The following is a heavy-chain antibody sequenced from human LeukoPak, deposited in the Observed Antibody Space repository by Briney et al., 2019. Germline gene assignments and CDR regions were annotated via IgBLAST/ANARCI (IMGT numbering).Heavy chain of an antibody. D-gene: IGHD3-22*01. J-gene: IGHJ4*02. Sequence: PGVSLRLSCAASGFTFSNYWMSWVRQAPGKGLEWVAHIKQDGSEKYYVDSVKGRFTISRDNAESSLYLQMNSLRAEDTAVYYCARSASYYDSSGYWYYFDYWGQGTLVTVSS. CDR2: IKQDGSEK. CDR3: ARSASYYDSSGYWYYFDY. CDR1: GFTFSNYW. V-gene: IGHV3-7*01.